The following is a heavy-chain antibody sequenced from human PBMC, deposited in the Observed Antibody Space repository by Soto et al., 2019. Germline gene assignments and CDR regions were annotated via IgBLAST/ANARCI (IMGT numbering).Heavy chain of an antibody. D-gene: IGHD2-2*01. CDR2: IYPGDSDT. J-gene: IGHJ6*02. Sequence: PGESLKISCKGSGYSFTSYWIGWVRQMPGKGLEWMGIIYPGDSDTRYSPSFQGQVTISADKSISTAYLQWSSLKASDTAMYYCARQEVPAAIGYYCYGMDVWGQGTTVTVSS. CDR1: GYSFTSYW. V-gene: IGHV5-51*01. CDR3: ARQEVPAAIGYYCYGMDV.